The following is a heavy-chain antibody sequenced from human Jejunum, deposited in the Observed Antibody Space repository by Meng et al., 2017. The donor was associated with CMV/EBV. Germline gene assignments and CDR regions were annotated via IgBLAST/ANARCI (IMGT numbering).Heavy chain of an antibody. CDR3: ARRWAVAGLDY. V-gene: IGHV3-69-1*01. D-gene: IGHD6-19*01. Sequence: SCAASGFTFSDFHMSWVRQAPGQGLECLSFITYSYRISYADSLKGRFTISRDNARNSVYLQLNSLRVEDTAVYYCARRWAVAGLDYWGQGTLVTVSS. CDR2: ITYSYRI. CDR1: GFTFSDFH. J-gene: IGHJ4*02.